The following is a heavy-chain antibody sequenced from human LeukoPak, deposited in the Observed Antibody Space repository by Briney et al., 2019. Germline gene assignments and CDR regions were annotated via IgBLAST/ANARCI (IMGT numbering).Heavy chain of an antibody. CDR3: ARAGSGWYEDYYYYYYMDV. CDR1: GGSFSGYY. D-gene: IGHD6-19*01. J-gene: IGHJ6*03. CDR2: INHSGST. Sequence: PSETLSLTCAVYGGSFSGYYWSWIRQPPGKGLEWIGEINHSGSTNYNPSLKSRVTISVDTSKNQFSLKLSSVTAADTAVYYCARAGSGWYEDYYYYYYMDVWGKGTTVTVSS. V-gene: IGHV4-34*01.